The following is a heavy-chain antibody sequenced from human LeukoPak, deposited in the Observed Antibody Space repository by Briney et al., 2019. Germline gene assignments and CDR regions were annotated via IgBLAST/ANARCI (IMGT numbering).Heavy chain of an antibody. J-gene: IGHJ4*02. CDR2: IRSKAYGGTT. V-gene: IGHV3-49*04. D-gene: IGHD3-10*01. CDR3: TREGVLWGFGEPTYFDY. Sequence: TGGSLRLSCAASGFTFGDYAMSWVRQAPGKGLQWVGFIRSKAYGGTTEYAASVKGRFTISRDDSKSIAYLQMNSLKTEDTAVYYCTREGVLWGFGEPTYFDYWGQGTLVTVSS. CDR1: GFTFGDYA.